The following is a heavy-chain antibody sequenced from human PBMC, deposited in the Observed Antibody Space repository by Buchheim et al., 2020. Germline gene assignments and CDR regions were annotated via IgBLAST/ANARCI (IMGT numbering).Heavy chain of an antibody. CDR1: GFRFRDYG. D-gene: IGHD5-12*01. CDR2: ISNDGNNK. CDR3: AINGPPGYDRWAQLYYFDY. Sequence: QVQLVESGGGVVQTGKSLRLSCAASGFRFRDYGMNWVRQAPGKGLEWVAGISNDGNNKFYADSVKGRFTIARDNSKNTMFLEMNSVSGEDTAIYFCAINGPPGYDRWAQLYYFDYWGRGTL. V-gene: IGHV3-30*03. J-gene: IGHJ4*01.